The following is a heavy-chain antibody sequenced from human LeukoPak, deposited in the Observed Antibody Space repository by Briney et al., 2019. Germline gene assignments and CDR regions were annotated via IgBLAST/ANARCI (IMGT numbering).Heavy chain of an antibody. CDR1: GGTFSSYA. Sequence: ASVKVSCKASGGTFSSYAISWVRQAPGQGLEWMGGITPIFGTANYAQKFQGRVTITEDISTSTAYMELSSLRSEDTAVYYGAKPNSHDSSGYYTNSQHFQHWGQGTLVTVSS. V-gene: IGHV1-69*06. D-gene: IGHD3-22*01. J-gene: IGHJ1*01. CDR3: AKPNSHDSSGYYTNSQHFQH. CDR2: ITPIFGTA.